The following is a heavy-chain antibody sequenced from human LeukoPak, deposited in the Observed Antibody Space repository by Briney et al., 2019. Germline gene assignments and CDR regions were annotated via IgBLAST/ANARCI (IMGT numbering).Heavy chain of an antibody. Sequence: PGGSLRLSCAASGFSFRSYAMSWVRQAPGKGLEWVSAISGSGVSTYYADSVKGWFTISRDNSKNTLYLQMTSLRAEDTAVYYCAKRSAAILEGQIDYWGQGTLVTVSS. V-gene: IGHV3-23*01. CDR2: ISGSGVST. J-gene: IGHJ4*02. D-gene: IGHD2-2*02. CDR1: GFSFRSYA. CDR3: AKRSAAILEGQIDY.